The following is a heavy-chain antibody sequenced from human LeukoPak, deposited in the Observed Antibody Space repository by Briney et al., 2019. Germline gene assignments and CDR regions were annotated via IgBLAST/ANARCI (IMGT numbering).Heavy chain of an antibody. Sequence: SVKVSCKASGGTFSSYAISWVRQAPGQGLEWMGGIIPIFGTANYAQKFQGRVTITADESTSTAYMELSSLRSEDTAVYYCAREGPYYYGSGSYDVAIDHWGQGTLVTVSS. CDR1: GGTFSSYA. J-gene: IGHJ4*02. V-gene: IGHV1-69*13. D-gene: IGHD3-10*01. CDR2: IIPIFGTA. CDR3: AREGPYYYGSGSYDVAIDH.